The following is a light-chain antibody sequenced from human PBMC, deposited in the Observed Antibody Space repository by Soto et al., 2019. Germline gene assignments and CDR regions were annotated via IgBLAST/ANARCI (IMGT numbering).Light chain of an antibody. CDR1: QRVDSTY. J-gene: IGKJ2*01. V-gene: IGKV3-20*01. CDR3: QQYDTSPPPYT. Sequence: EIVLTQSPGTLSLSPGERATLSCRASQRVDSTYLAWYQQKPGQAPRLLISATSSRAAGVPDRFAGSGSGTDFTLTITRVEPEDFAVYYCQQYDTSPPPYTFGQGTKLDI. CDR2: ATS.